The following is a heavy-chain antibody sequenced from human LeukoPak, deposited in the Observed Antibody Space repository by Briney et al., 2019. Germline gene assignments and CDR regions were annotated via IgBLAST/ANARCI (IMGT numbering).Heavy chain of an antibody. V-gene: IGHV1-2*02. CDR1: GYTFIGQY. CDR2: INPKTGDT. Sequence: ASVEVSCKASGYTFIGQYLYWARQTPGQGLEWMGWINPKTGDTDSAQNFQGRVTMTRDTSVSTVYMKLSRLTSDDTAVYYCARGYYGMDLWGQGTTVTVSS. J-gene: IGHJ6*02. CDR3: ARGYYGMDL.